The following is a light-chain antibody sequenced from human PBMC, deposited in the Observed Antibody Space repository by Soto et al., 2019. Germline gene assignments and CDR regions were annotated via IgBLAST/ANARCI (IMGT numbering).Light chain of an antibody. CDR3: HQYNTWPLT. CDR1: QGISSY. V-gene: IGKV3D-15*01. J-gene: IGKJ4*01. CDR2: DAS. Sequence: EIVMTQSPVTLSVSPGERATLSCRASQGISSYLAWYQQKPGQAPRLLIYDASTRATGIPDKFSGSGSGADYSLTISSLQSEDFAVYYCHQYNTWPLTFGGGTKVDIK.